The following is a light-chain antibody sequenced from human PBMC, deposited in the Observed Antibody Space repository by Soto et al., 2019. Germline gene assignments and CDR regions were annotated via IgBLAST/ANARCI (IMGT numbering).Light chain of an antibody. J-gene: IGLJ2*01. CDR2: EVS. Sequence: QSVLTQPPSASGSPGQSVTISCTGTASDVGAYNFVSWYQQHPGKVPRLIIYEVSKRPSGVPDRFSGSKSDNTASLTVSGLQAEDEADYYCSSFAGSNALVFGEGTKLTVL. CDR1: ASDVGAYNF. CDR3: SSFAGSNALV. V-gene: IGLV2-8*01.